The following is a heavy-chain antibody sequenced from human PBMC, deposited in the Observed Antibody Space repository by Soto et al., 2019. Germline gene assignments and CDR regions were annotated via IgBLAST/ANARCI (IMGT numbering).Heavy chain of an antibody. CDR3: AREYYSDGSGFDY. D-gene: IGHD3-22*01. CDR1: GGCITRCSSY. V-gene: IGHV4-31*02. CDR2: IYYSGST. J-gene: IGHJ4*02. Sequence: SLTLSVAWPVWGGCITRCSSYWYWNSQHPGKGLEWIGYIYYSGSTYYNPSLKSRVTISVDTSKNQFSLKLSSETAADTAVYFCAREYYSDGSGFDYWGQGTLVTVSS.